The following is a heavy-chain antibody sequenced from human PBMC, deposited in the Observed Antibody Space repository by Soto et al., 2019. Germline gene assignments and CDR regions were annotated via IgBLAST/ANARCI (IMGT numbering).Heavy chain of an antibody. CDR1: GLTLSGYA. V-gene: IGHV3-64*01. Sequence: EVQLAESGGGLAQPGGSLRLSCAASGLTLSGYAMDWVRQAPGKGLEYVSGISSNGGGTYYANSVQGRFTISRDNSKNTVYLHMGSLRPEDMAVYYCARRARPDFYYMDVWGKGTTVTVSS. CDR3: ARRARPDFYYMDV. CDR2: ISSNGGGT. D-gene: IGHD6-6*01. J-gene: IGHJ6*03.